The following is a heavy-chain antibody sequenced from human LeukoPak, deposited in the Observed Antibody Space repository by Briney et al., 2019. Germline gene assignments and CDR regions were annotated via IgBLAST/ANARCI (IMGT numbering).Heavy chain of an antibody. CDR2: ISAYNGNT. CDR3: ASTSPQLYYFDH. Sequence: ASVKVSCKASGYTFTSYGISWVRQAPGQGLEWMGWISAYNGNTNYAQKLQGRVSMTTDTSTSTAYMELRSLRSDDTAVYYCASTSPQLYYFDHWGQGTLVTVSS. V-gene: IGHV1-18*01. D-gene: IGHD2-2*01. CDR1: GYTFTSYG. J-gene: IGHJ4*02.